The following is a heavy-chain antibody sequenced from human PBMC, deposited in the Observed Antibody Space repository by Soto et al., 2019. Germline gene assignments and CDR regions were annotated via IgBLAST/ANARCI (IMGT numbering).Heavy chain of an antibody. V-gene: IGHV3-23*01. CDR2: ISGSGDST. Sequence: EVQLLESGGGLVQPGGSLRLSCAASGFTFSSYAMNWVRQTPGKGLEWASAISGSGDSTYYADSVKGRFTISRDNSKNTRYLQMNSLRAEDTAVYYCAKPFVESRRAAGNNLDYWGQGTLVTVSS. CDR3: AKPFVESRRAAGNNLDY. CDR1: GFTFSSYA. J-gene: IGHJ4*02. D-gene: IGHD6-13*01.